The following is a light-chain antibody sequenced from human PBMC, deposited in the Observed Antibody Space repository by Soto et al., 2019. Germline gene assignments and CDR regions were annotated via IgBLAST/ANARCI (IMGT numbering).Light chain of an antibody. J-gene: IGKJ3*01. Sequence: EIVLTQSPGPLSLSPGERATLSCTASQSVAGNFLAWYQQRPGQAPRLLISAASSRATAIPDRFSCSGSGTEFTLTISRLEPDDAAVYFWQQYVNSPLTFVPGIKLNSK. CDR1: QSVAGNF. V-gene: IGKV3-20*01. CDR3: QQYVNSPLT. CDR2: AAS.